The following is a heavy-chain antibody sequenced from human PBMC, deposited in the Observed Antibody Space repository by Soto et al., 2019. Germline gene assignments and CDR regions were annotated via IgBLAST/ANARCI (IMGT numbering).Heavy chain of an antibody. Sequence: QVQLVQSGAEVKKPGSSVKVSCRASGGTFSNSAISWVRQAPGQGLEWMGGIVPMFGTPDIAQKFQGRVTITADEATGTAYMEVGSLRSEDTATYYCAKIGERSWFDSWGQGTLVNVSS. CDR2: IVPMFGTP. J-gene: IGHJ5*01. V-gene: IGHV1-69*01. CDR3: AKIGERSWFDS. CDR1: GGTFSNSA. D-gene: IGHD3-10*01.